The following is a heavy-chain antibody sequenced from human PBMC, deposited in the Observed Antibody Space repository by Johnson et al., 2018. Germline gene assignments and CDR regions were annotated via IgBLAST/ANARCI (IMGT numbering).Heavy chain of an antibody. D-gene: IGHD3-22*01. V-gene: IGHV3-30*18. Sequence: QVQLVQSGGGVVQPGRSLRLSCAASGFTFSSYGMHWVRQAPGKGLEWVAVISYDGSNKYYADSVKGRFTISRDNAKNSLYLQMNSLRAEDTALYYCAKHSSAYISLSYFQHWGQGTLVTVSS. CDR2: ISYDGSNK. CDR1: GFTFSSYG. CDR3: AKHSSAYISLSYFQH. J-gene: IGHJ1*01.